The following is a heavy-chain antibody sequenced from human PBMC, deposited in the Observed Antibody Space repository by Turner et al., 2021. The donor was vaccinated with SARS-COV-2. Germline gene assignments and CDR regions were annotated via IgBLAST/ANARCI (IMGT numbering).Heavy chain of an antibody. Sequence: ELQPLELGGGLVKPGGPVRLLWAASGSIFTSYSMNWVRQAPGKGLEWVSAIRSSSSYRYYADSQKGRFTSSRDNAKNSLYLQMNSLRVEDTAEYYCARWTAYYYDNSGYYPAQFDYWGQGTLVTVSS. J-gene: IGHJ4*02. V-gene: IGHV3-21*01. CDR3: ARWTAYYYDNSGYYPAQFDY. CDR1: GSIFTSYS. D-gene: IGHD3-22*01. CDR2: IRSSSSYR.